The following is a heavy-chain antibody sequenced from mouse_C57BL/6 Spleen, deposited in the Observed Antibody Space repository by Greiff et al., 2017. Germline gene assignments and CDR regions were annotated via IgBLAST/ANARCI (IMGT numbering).Heavy chain of an antibody. CDR1: GYTFTSYW. J-gene: IGHJ2*01. V-gene: IGHV1-64*01. CDR3: ARFTTGVEYYFDY. CDR2: IHPNSGST. Sequence: QVQLQQPGAELVKPGASVKLSCKASGYTFTSYWMHWVKQRPGQGLEWIGMIHPNSGSTNYNEKFKSKATLTVDKSSSTAYMQLSSLTSEDSAVYYCARFTTGVEYYFDYWGQGTTLTVSS. D-gene: IGHD1-1*01.